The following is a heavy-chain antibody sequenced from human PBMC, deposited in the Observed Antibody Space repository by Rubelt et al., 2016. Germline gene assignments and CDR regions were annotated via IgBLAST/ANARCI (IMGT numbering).Heavy chain of an antibody. V-gene: IGHV1-18*01. D-gene: IGHD1-1*01. CDR1: GYTFISYG. Sequence: QVQLVQSGAEVKKPGASVKVSCKASGYTFISYGISWVRQAPGQGLEWMGWINAYNGNTNYAQKLQGRVTMTTDTSTSTAYMELRSLRSDDTAVYFCASSMSPSTDRTFDPWGQGTLVTVSS. CDR3: ASSMSPSTDRTFDP. CDR2: INAYNGNT. J-gene: IGHJ5*02.